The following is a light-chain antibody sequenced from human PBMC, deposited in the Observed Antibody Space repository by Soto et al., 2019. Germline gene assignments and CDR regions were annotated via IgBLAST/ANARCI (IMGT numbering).Light chain of an antibody. CDR1: PSNIGAGYD. CDR2: GNS. Sequence: RTQTLSASVSPGESLTLSCTGRPSNIGAGYDVHWYQQLPGPAPNLLIYGNSNRPCGVPDRFSGSKSGSAASLAITGLQAEDEADDYCQSYDSRLSGSWVFGGGTKLTVL. CDR3: QSYDSRLSGSWV. V-gene: IGLV1-40*01. J-gene: IGLJ2*01.